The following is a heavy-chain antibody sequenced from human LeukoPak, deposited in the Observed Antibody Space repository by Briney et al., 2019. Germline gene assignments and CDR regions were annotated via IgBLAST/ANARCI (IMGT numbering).Heavy chain of an antibody. V-gene: IGHV3-30*18. CDR2: ISYDGRNK. D-gene: IGHD2-15*01. J-gene: IGHJ3*01. Sequence: PGRSLRLSCAGSEFTFNNHDMHSVRHAPGKGLEWVAAISYDGRNKYYADSVKGRFTISRDNSKNTLNLQMNSLRTEDTAVFYCAKPRDIDSWAFDVWGQGTMVTVSS. CDR1: EFTFNNHD. CDR3: AKPRDIDSWAFDV.